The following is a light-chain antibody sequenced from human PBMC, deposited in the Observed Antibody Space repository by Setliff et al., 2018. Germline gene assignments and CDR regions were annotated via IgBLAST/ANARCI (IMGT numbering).Light chain of an antibody. CDR2: DVP. CDR3: CSYTGFSYV. Sequence: QSALTQPRSVSGSPGQSVTISCTGASRDVGAYNYVSWYQQHPGKVPKLMIYDVPKRPSEVPDRFSGSKSGNTASLTVSGLQAEDEADYYCCSYTGFSYVFGSGTKSPS. CDR1: SRDVGAYNY. J-gene: IGLJ1*01. V-gene: IGLV2-11*01.